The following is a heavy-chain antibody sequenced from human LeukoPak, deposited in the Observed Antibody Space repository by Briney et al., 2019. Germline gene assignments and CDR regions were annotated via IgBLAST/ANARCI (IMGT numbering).Heavy chain of an antibody. Sequence: ASVKVSCKASGYTFTSYYMHWVRQAPGQGLEWMGIINPSGGSTSYAQKFQGRVTMTRDTSTSTVYMELSSLRSEDTAVYYCARGYIVVVPAASSGFDPWGQGTLVTVSS. J-gene: IGHJ5*02. CDR1: GYTFTSYY. CDR3: ARGYIVVVPAASSGFDP. CDR2: INPSGGST. V-gene: IGHV1-46*01. D-gene: IGHD2-2*01.